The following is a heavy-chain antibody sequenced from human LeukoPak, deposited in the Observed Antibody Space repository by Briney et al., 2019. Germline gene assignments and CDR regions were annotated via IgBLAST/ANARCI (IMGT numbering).Heavy chain of an antibody. V-gene: IGHV1-46*01. J-gene: IGHJ4*02. Sequence: ASVKVSCKASGYTFTSYYMHWVRQAPGQGLEWMGIINPGGGSISYAQKFQGRVTMTRDTSTSTVYMELSSLRSEDTAVYYCAAAYSSSSYFDYWGQGTLVTVSS. CDR2: INPGGGSI. CDR1: GYTFTSYY. CDR3: AAAYSSSSYFDY. D-gene: IGHD6-6*01.